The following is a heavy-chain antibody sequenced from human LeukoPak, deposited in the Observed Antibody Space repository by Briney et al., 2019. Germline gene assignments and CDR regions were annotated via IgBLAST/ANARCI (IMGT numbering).Heavy chain of an antibody. CDR1: GGTFSSYA. V-gene: IGHV1-69*13. Sequence: SVTVSCTASGGTFSSYAISWVRQAPGQGLEWMGGIIPIFGTANYAQKFQGRVTITADESTSTAYMELSSLRSEDTAVYYCARGGVEGRYFDYWGQGTLVTVSS. CDR2: IIPIFGTA. J-gene: IGHJ4*02. D-gene: IGHD3-16*01. CDR3: ARGGVEGRYFDY.